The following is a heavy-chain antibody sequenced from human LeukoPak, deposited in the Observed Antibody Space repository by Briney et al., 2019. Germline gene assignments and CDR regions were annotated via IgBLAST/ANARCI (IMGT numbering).Heavy chain of an antibody. CDR1: GGSISSYY. CDR3: ARYVWGSYPTFEGC. V-gene: IGHV4-59*01. CDR2: ISYSGST. J-gene: IGHJ4*02. Sequence: PSETLSLTCTVSGGSISSYYWSWIRQPPGKGLEWIGYISYSGSTNYNPSLKSRVTISVDTSKNQFSLKLSSVTAADTAVYYCARYVWGSYPTFEGCWGQGTLVTVSS. D-gene: IGHD3-16*02.